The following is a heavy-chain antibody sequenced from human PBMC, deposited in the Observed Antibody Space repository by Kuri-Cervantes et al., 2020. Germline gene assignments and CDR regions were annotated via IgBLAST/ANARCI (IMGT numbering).Heavy chain of an antibody. J-gene: IGHJ4*02. D-gene: IGHD5-18*01. CDR1: GASIRSYY. CDR3: ARVQYSYGYPFDY. V-gene: IGHV4-59*01. Sequence: SETLSLTCTVSGASIRSYYWSWIRQPPGKGLEWIGYIYSSGSTNYNPSLKSRVTISVDTSKNQFSLKLNSVTAADTAVYYCARVQYSYGYPFDYWGKGTLVTVSS. CDR2: IYSSGST.